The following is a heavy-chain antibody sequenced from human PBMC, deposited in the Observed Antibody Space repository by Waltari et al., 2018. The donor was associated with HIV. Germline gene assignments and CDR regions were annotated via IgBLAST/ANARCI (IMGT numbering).Heavy chain of an antibody. CDR2: LYYGGNT. D-gene: IGHD4-17*01. J-gene: IGHJ4*02. V-gene: IGHV4-39*01. CDR1: GGSFTSNLPY. Sequence: HLQMQESGPGVVRPSEPLSLTCSVSGGSFTSNLPYWGWIRQSPNIGLEWIGSLYYGGNTYHNPSLRSRVAISADRSTNQFSLRLTSVSVADSAIYYCVRRVAEDYGSGRVDSWGQGILVVVSS. CDR3: VRRVAEDYGSGRVDS.